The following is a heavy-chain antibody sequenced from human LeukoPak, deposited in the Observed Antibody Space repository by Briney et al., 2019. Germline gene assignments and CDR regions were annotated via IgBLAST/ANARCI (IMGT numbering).Heavy chain of an antibody. V-gene: IGHV3-21*01. CDR2: ISSSSSYI. CDR1: GFTFSSYS. Sequence: PGGSLRLSCAASGFTFSSYSMNWVRQAPGKGLEWVSSISSSSSYIYYADSVKGRFTIYRDNAKNSLYLQMNSLRAEDTAVYYCARFNYYYYYMDVWGKGTTVTVSS. CDR3: ARFNYYYYYMDV. J-gene: IGHJ6*03.